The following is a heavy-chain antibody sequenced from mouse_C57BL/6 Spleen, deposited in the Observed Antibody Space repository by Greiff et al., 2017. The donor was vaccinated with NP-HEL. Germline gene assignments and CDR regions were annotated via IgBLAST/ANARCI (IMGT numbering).Heavy chain of an antibody. V-gene: IGHV1-64*01. CDR3: AGGDDEGYAMDY. D-gene: IGHD2-2*01. J-gene: IGHJ4*01. Sequence: VQLQQPGAELVKPGASVKLSCTASGYTFTSSWMHWVKQRPGQGLAWIGMIHPNSGSTNSTEKFKSKATLTVYKSSSTAYMHLSSLTSEDSAVYYRAGGDDEGYAMDYWGQGTSVTVSS. CDR1: GYTFTSSW. CDR2: IHPNSGST.